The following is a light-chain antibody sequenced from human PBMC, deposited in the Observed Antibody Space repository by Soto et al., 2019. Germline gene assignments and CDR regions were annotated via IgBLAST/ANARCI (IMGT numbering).Light chain of an antibody. CDR1: HSISSW. J-gene: IGKJ5*01. CDR2: AAS. Sequence: DIQMTQSPSTLSASIGDRVTITCRASHSISSWLAWYQQKPGKVPNLLIYAASTLESGVPSRFSGSGSGTEFTLTISSLQPDDFATYYCQQTYSTPITFGQGTRLEI. V-gene: IGKV1-5*01. CDR3: QQTYSTPIT.